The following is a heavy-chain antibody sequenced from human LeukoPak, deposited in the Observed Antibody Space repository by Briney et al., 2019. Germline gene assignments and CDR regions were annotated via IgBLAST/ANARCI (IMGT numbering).Heavy chain of an antibody. CDR3: TRDRELGF. V-gene: IGHV4-59*01. D-gene: IGHD1-26*01. CDR1: GGSISSYY. J-gene: IGHJ4*02. Sequence: KPSETLSLTCTVSGGSISSYYWSWIRQPPGKGLEWIGSIYNSGSTTYNPSLKSRVTISGDTSKNQFSLKLTSVTAADTAVYYCTRDRELGFWGQGTLVTVSS. CDR2: IYNSGST.